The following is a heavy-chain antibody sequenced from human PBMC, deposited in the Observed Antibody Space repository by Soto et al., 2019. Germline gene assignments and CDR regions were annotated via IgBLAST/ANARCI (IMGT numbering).Heavy chain of an antibody. CDR3: AKDSSGYPGGYFDY. CDR2: ISGSGGST. V-gene: IGHV3-23*01. CDR1: GFTFSSYA. D-gene: IGHD3-22*01. J-gene: IGHJ4*02. Sequence: EVQLLESGGGLVQPGGSLRLSCAASGFTFSSYAMSWVRQAPGTGLEWVSAISGSGGSTYSADSVKGRFTISRDNSKNTLYLQMNSLRAEDTAVYYCAKDSSGYPGGYFDYWGQGTLVTVSS.